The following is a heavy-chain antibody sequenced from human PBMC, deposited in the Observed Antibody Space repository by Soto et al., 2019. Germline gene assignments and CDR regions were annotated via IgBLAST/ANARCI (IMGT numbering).Heavy chain of an antibody. CDR3: ARGDITIFGVVIIPYFDY. V-gene: IGHV1-3*01. J-gene: IGHJ4*02. D-gene: IGHD3-3*01. CDR2: INAGNGNT. Sequence: EASVKVSCKASGYTFTSYAMHWVRQAPGQRLEWMGWINAGNGNTKYSQKFQGRVTITRDTSASTAYMELSSLRSEDTAVYYCARGDITIFGVVIIPYFDYWGQGTLVTVSS. CDR1: GYTFTSYA.